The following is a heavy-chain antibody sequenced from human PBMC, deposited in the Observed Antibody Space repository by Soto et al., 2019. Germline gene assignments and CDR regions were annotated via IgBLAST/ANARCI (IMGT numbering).Heavy chain of an antibody. CDR1: GFTFSSYW. CDR3: ARPHYDILTGSLDWFDP. J-gene: IGHJ5*02. D-gene: IGHD3-9*01. CDR2: IKQDGSEK. Sequence: EVQLVESGGGLVQPGGSLRLSCAASGFTFSSYWMSWVRQAPGKGLEWVANIKQDGSEKYYVDSVKGRFTISRDNAKNSLYLQMNSLRAEDTAVYYYARPHYDILTGSLDWFDPWGQGTLVTVSS. V-gene: IGHV3-7*01.